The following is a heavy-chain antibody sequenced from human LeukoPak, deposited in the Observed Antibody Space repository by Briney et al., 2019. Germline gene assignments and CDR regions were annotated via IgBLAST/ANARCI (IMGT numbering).Heavy chain of an antibody. J-gene: IGHJ4*02. D-gene: IGHD6-25*01. CDR3: AKDRGYSSVG. CDR1: GFTFNSYA. V-gene: IGHV3-23*01. Sequence: QAGGSLRLSCAASGFTFNSYAMNWVRQAPGKGLEWVSAISGSGGSTYYTDSVKGRFTISRDNSKNTLYLEMNSLRAEDTAVYYCAKDRGYSSVGWGQGTLVPVSS. CDR2: ISGSGGST.